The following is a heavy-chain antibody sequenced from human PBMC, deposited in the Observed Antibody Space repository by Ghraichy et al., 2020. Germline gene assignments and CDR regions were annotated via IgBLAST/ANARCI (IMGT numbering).Heavy chain of an antibody. CDR3: ASQPPYCSSTSCYTGSDYYYGMDV. CDR1: GGSISSSSYY. Sequence: SETLSLTCTVSGGSISSSSYYWGWIRQPPGKGLEWIGSIYYSGSTYYNPSLKSRVTISVDTSKNQFSLKLSSVTAADTAVYYCASQPPYCSSTSCYTGSDYYYGMDVWGQGTTVTVSS. J-gene: IGHJ6*02. V-gene: IGHV4-39*01. D-gene: IGHD2-2*02. CDR2: IYYSGST.